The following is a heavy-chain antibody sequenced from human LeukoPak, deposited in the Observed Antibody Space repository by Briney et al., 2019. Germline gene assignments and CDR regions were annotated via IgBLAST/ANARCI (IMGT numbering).Heavy chain of an antibody. D-gene: IGHD3-16*01. Sequence: GGSLRLSCAASGFTFISYWMTWVRQAPGKGLEWVANIKKDASEKYYVDSVKGRFTISRDNARNSLYLQMNSLRAEDTAMYYCTRGGYGSPKFWGDWGQGTMVTVSS. CDR1: GFTFISYW. CDR3: TRGGYGSPKFWGD. V-gene: IGHV3-7*01. J-gene: IGHJ3*01. CDR2: IKKDASEK.